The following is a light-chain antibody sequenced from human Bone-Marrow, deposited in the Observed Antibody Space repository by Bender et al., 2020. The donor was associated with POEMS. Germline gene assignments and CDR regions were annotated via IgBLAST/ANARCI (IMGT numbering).Light chain of an antibody. CDR1: DIARKN. J-gene: IGLJ1*01. CDR3: KVWDNIEHPDYV. Sequence: SSVLTQPPSVSVAPGQTARISCGGNDIARKNVQWYLQRPGQAPVLVVYDDRERPSGIPERFSGSNSANTTTLTISRVEAGDEADYYCKVWDNIEHPDYVFGSGTKVTVL. V-gene: IGLV3-21*02. CDR2: DDR.